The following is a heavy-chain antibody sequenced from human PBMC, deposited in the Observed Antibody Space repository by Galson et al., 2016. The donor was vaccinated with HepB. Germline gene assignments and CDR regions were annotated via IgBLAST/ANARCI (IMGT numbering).Heavy chain of an antibody. J-gene: IGHJ3*01. V-gene: IGHV3-23*01. CDR3: AKMSSSSAYYSDAFDL. CDR2: ISDSDPST. Sequence: SLRLSCAASGFTFTTYAMSWVRQAPGKGLEWVSGISDSDPSTYYADSVTGRFTISRDNSKNTLYLQMNSLRAEDTAVYYCAKMSSSSAYYSDAFDLWGQGAMVTVSS. D-gene: IGHD3-22*01. CDR1: GFTFTTYA.